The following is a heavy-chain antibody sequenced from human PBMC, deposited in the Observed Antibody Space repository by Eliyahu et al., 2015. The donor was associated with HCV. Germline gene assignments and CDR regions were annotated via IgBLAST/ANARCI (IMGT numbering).Heavy chain of an antibody. D-gene: IGHD6-25*01. CDR3: ARDKGSSGWWYFDS. CDR1: GFTFGHYA. V-gene: IGHV3-30-3*01. J-gene: IGHJ4*02. Sequence: QVQLVESGGGVVQPGTSLRLXCAASGFTFGHYAIHWVRQAPGKGLEWVAMISSDGSNKDYADSVKGRFTISRDNSKNILFLHMSSLTAEDTGVYYCARDKGSSGWWYFDSWGQGALVTVSS. CDR2: ISSDGSNK.